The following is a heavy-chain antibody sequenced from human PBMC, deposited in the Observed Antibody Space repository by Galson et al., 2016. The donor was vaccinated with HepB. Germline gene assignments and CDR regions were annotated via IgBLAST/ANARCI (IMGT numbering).Heavy chain of an antibody. J-gene: IGHJ6*02. CDR1: GYSFTSYI. CDR2: INGGNGNT. CDR3: AAGLQFYLYYGMDV. D-gene: IGHD4-11*01. Sequence: SVKVSCKASGYSFTSYIMHWVRQAPGQSLEWMGWINGGNGNTAYSQNFQGRVSITRDTSASTAYMEVSSLRSEDTAVYYCAAGLQFYLYYGMDVWGQGTTVIVSS. V-gene: IGHV1-3*01.